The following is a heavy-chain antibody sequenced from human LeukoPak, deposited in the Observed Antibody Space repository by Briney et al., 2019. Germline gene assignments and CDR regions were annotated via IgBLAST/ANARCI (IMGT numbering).Heavy chain of an antibody. V-gene: IGHV3-30*18. J-gene: IGHJ4*02. CDR3: AKDSCSSNSCPIEY. CDR1: GFTFSSYG. Sequence: PGRSLRLSCAASGFTFSSYGMHWVRQAPGKGLEWVGVISYDVSNKYYADSVKGRFTISRDNSKNTLYLQMNSLRAEDTAVYYCAKDSCSSNSCPIEYWGQGTLVTVSS. D-gene: IGHD2-2*01. CDR2: ISYDVSNK.